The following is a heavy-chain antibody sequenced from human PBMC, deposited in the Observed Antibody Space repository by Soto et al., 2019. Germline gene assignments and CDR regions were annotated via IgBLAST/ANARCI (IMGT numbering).Heavy chain of an antibody. CDR1: GFSLTTGKMG. V-gene: IGHV2-26*01. J-gene: IGHJ6*02. Sequence: SGPTLVNPTETLTLTCTVSGFSLTTGKMGVSWIRQPPGKALEWPAHIFSDNERSYSTSLQGRLTISKDTSGSQVVLSMTNVDPVDTATYYCARMKVDSYQFYYAMDVWGQGTTVTVSS. D-gene: IGHD3-9*01. CDR3: ARMKVDSYQFYYAMDV. CDR2: IFSDNER.